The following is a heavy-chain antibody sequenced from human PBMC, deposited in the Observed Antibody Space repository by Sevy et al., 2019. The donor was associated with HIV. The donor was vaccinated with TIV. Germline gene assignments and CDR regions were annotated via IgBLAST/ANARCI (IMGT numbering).Heavy chain of an antibody. V-gene: IGHV3-7*01. CDR3: ARVRYYDQFNWFDP. D-gene: IGHD3-22*01. J-gene: IGHJ5*02. CDR1: GFTFSSYW. Sequence: GGSLRLSCAASGFTFSSYWMSWVRQAPGKGLEWVANIKQDGSVKYYVDSVKGRFTISRDNAKNSLYLQMNSLRAEDTAVYYCARVRYYDQFNWFDPWGQGTLVTVSS. CDR2: IKQDGSVK.